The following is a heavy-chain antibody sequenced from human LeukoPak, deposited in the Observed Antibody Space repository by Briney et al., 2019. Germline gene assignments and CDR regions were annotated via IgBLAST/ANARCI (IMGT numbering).Heavy chain of an antibody. D-gene: IGHD3-22*01. CDR2: IRSKAYGGTT. V-gene: IGHV3-49*04. CDR3: TRAFHYYDSSGYYGGY. CDR1: GFTFSSYA. Sequence: GGSLRLSCAASGFTFSSYAMSWVRQAPGKGLEWVGFIRSKAYGGTTEYAASVKGRFTISRDDSKSIAYLQMNSLKTEDTAVYYCTRAFHYYDSSGYYGGYWGQGTLVTVSS. J-gene: IGHJ4*02.